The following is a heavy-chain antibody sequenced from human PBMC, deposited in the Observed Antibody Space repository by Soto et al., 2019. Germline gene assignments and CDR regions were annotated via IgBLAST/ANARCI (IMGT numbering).Heavy chain of an antibody. CDR3: ARLGIFGVVKARGYYYYMDV. J-gene: IGHJ6*03. Sequence: GESLKISWKGSGYSFTSDWIGWVRQMPGKGLEWMGIIYPGDSDTRYSPSFQGQVTISADKSISTAYLQWSSLKASDTAMYYCARLGIFGVVKARGYYYYMDVWGKGTTVTVSS. V-gene: IGHV5-51*01. CDR2: IYPGDSDT. CDR1: GYSFTSDW. D-gene: IGHD3-3*01.